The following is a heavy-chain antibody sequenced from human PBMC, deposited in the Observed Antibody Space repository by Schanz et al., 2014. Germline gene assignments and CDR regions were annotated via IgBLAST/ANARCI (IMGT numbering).Heavy chain of an antibody. Sequence: EVQLVESGGGLVQPGRSLRLSCAASGFTFDDYAMHWVRQAPGKGLEWVSSISWNSGSVAYADSVKGRFTISRDDAKNLLSLQMNSLRAEDTALYQCAKDSQTTVNSVGYYYGMDVWGQGTTVTVSS. CDR3: AKDSQTTVNSVGYYYGMDV. V-gene: IGHV3-9*01. CDR2: ISWNSGSV. J-gene: IGHJ6*02. D-gene: IGHD4-4*01. CDR1: GFTFDDYA.